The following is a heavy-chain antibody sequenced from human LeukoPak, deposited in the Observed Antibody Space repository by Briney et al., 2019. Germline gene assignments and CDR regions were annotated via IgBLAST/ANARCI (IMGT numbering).Heavy chain of an antibody. CDR1: GGSISSYY. CDR3: ARVSVITQYNGSPDYFAS. Sequence: SETLSLTCTVSGGSISSYYWSWIRQPAGKGLEWIGRIYTSGSTNYNPSLKSRVTISVDTSKNQFSLRLSSVTAADTAVYYCARVSVITQYNGSPDYFASWGQGTLLTVSS. V-gene: IGHV4-4*07. J-gene: IGHJ4*02. D-gene: IGHD1-26*01. CDR2: IYTSGST.